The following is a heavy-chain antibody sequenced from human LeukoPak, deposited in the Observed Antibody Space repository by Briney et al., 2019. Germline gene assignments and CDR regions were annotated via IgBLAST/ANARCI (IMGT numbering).Heavy chain of an antibody. D-gene: IGHD2-15*01. CDR2: ISSSGSTI. CDR3: ARDQGLYCSGGSCYFFDY. J-gene: IGHJ4*02. Sequence: GGSLRLSCAASGFTFSSYEMNWVRQAPGKGLEGVSYISSSGSTIYYADSVKGRFTISRDNAKNSLYLQMNSLRAEDTAVYYCARDQGLYCSGGSCYFFDYWGQGTLVTVSS. CDR1: GFTFSSYE. V-gene: IGHV3-48*03.